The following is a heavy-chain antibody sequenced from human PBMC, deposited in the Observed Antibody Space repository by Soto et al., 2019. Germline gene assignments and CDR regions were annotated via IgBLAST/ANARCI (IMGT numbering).Heavy chain of an antibody. D-gene: IGHD4-17*01. V-gene: IGHV1-18*01. CDR3: ARDGAGGDYYQTHYNWFDP. CDR2: ISAYNGNT. Sequence: ASVKVSCQASGYTFTSYGISWVRQAPGQGLEWMGWISAYNGNTNYAQKLQGRVTMTTDTSTSTAYMELRSLRSDDTAVYYCARDGAGGDYYQTHYNWFDPWGQGTLVTVSS. J-gene: IGHJ5*02. CDR1: GYTFTSYG.